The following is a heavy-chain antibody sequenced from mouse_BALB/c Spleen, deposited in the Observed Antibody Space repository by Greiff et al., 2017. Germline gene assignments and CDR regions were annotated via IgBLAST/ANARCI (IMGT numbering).Heavy chain of an antibody. J-gene: IGHJ3*01. V-gene: IGHV6-6*02. CDR1: GFTFSNYW. D-gene: IGHD1-1*01. CDR3: TRGYGGSFSFAY. Sequence: EVKVVESGGGLVQPGGSMKLSCVASGFTFSNYWMNWVRQSPEKGLEWVAEIRLKSNNYATHYAESVKGRFTISRDDSKSSVYLQMSNLRAEDTGNYCGTRGYGGSFSFAYWGQGTLVTVSA. CDR2: IRLKSNNYAT.